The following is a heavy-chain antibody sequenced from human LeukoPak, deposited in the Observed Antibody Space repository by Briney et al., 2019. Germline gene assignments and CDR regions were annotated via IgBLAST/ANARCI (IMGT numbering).Heavy chain of an antibody. CDR3: ARGNRAYRETFDP. V-gene: IGHV1-46*01. CDR2: INPSGGST. J-gene: IGHJ5*02. CDR1: GYTFTSYY. D-gene: IGHD1-26*01. Sequence: ASVKVSCKASGYTFTSYYMHWVRQAPGQGLEWMGIINPSGGSTSYAQKFQGRVTMTRNTSISTAYMELSSLRSEDTAVYYCARGNRAYRETFDPWGQGTLVTVSS.